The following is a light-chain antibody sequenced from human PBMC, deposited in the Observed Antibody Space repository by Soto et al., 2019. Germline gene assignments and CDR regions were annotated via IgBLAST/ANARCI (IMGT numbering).Light chain of an antibody. Sequence: DIQMTQSPSSLSSSAGDRVTITCRASQSISSNLNWYQQKPGKAPKLLIYAASSLQSGVPSRFSGSGSGTDFTLTISRLEPEDFATYYCQQSYSTPRTFGQGTKVEIK. CDR1: QSISSN. CDR3: QQSYSTPRT. V-gene: IGKV1-39*01. CDR2: AAS. J-gene: IGKJ1*01.